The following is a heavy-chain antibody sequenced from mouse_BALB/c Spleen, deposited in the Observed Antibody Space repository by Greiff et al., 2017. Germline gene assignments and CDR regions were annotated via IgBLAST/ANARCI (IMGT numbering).Heavy chain of an antibody. CDR1: GFSLTSYG. CDR3: ARDGGYDDGDYYAMDY. Sequence: QVQLKESGPGLVAPSQSLSITCTVSGFSLTSYGVHWVRQPPGKGLEWLGVIWAGGSTNYSSALMSRLSISKDNSKSQVFLKMNSLQTDDTAMYYCARDGGYDDGDYYAMDYWGQGTSVTVSS. CDR2: IWAGGST. V-gene: IGHV2-9*02. D-gene: IGHD2-2*01. J-gene: IGHJ4*01.